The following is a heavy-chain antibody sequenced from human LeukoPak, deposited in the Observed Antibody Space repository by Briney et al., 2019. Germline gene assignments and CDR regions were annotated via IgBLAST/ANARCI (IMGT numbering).Heavy chain of an antibody. CDR3: AREGLYCSGGSCYSVPNWFDP. Sequence: PGGSLRLSCAASGFIFSNFAMSWVRQAPGKGLEWVSVISGSGGTTYSADSAKGRFTISRDNSKNTLYLQMNSLRAEDTAVYYCAREGLYCSGGSCYSVPNWFDPWGQGTLVTVSS. CDR2: ISGSGGTT. J-gene: IGHJ5*02. D-gene: IGHD2-15*01. CDR1: GFIFSNFA. V-gene: IGHV3-23*01.